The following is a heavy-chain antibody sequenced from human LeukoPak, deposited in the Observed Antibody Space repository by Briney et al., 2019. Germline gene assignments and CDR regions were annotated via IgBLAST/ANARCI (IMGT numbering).Heavy chain of an antibody. CDR3: ARGDSSGWYVWFDP. CDR2: INPNSGGT. J-gene: IGHJ5*02. CDR1: GGTFSSYA. V-gene: IGHV1-2*04. Sequence: GASVKVSCKASGGTFSSYAISWVRQAPGQGLEWMGWINPNSGGTNYAQKFQGWVTMTRDTSISTAYMELSRLRSDDTAVYYCARGDSSGWYVWFDPWGQGTLVTVSS. D-gene: IGHD6-19*01.